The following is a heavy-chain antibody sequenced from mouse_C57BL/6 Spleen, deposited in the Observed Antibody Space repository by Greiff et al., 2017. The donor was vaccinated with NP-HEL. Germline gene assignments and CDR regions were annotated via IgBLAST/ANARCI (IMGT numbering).Heavy chain of an antibody. V-gene: IGHV1-15*01. J-gene: IGHJ3*01. D-gene: IGHD2-4*01. CDR2: IDPETGGT. CDR1: GYTFTDYE. Sequence: VQLQQSGAELVRPGASVTLSCKASGYTFTDYEMHWVKQTPVHGLEWIGAIDPETGGTAYNQKFKGKAILTADKSSSTAYMELRSLTSEDSAVYYCTTGGDDYDGFAYWGQGTLVTVSA. CDR3: TTGGDDYDGFAY.